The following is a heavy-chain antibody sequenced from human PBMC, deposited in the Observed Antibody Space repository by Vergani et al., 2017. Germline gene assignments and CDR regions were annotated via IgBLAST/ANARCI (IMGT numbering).Heavy chain of an antibody. J-gene: IGHJ3*01. Sequence: QVQLQESGPGLVKPSQTLSLTCTVSGGSFSTGCQSWTWLRQSAGKGLEWIGRIYTSGGTNHNPSLRSRGIMSVDASKKQFSLKLTSVTAADTAVYYCARDGGEYDKDALDVWGQGTKVTVTS. D-gene: IGHD2-21*01. CDR3: ARDGGEYDKDALDV. CDR2: IYTSGGT. V-gene: IGHV4-61*02. CDR1: GGSFSTGCQS.